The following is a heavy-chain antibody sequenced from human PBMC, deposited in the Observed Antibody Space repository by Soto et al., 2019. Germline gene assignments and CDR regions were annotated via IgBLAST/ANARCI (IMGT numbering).Heavy chain of an antibody. Sequence: QLQLQDSGSGLVKPSQTLSLTCAVSGGSISSGGYSWSWIRQPPGKGLEWIRYIYHSGSTYYNPHLKRRITISVDRSKKQFSLKLSSVTAADTAVYYCAAGGGLPRYCWGQGALVTVSS. CDR2: IYHSGST. D-gene: IGHD1-26*01. CDR1: GGSISSGGYS. CDR3: AAGGGLPRYC. J-gene: IGHJ4*02. V-gene: IGHV4-30-2*01.